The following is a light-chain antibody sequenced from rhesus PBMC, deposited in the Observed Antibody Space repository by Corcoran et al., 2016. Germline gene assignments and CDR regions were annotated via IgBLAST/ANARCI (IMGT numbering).Light chain of an antibody. J-gene: IGKJ1*01. Sequence: DIQMSQSPSSLSASVGDRVTLTCRASQGITSYLNWYQQKPGKAPKHLIYYANSLASGVPSMVSGSGSGMTYTLTISSLQAEDFATYCCQQGYRTPWTFGQGTKVEVK. CDR3: QQGYRTPWT. CDR2: YAN. CDR1: QGITSY. V-gene: IGKV1-32*03.